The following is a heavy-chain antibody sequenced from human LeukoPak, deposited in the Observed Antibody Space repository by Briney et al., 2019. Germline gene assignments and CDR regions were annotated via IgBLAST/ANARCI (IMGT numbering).Heavy chain of an antibody. CDR2: LYRGGTA. D-gene: IGHD4-17*01. V-gene: IGHV3-66*01. Sequence: PGGSLRLSCAASGFTVRSNYMSWVRQAPGEGLEWVSVLYRGGTANYADSVQGRFIISRDNSKNTLYLQMNSLRAEDTAVYYCARDHDDGDYFFDYWGQGTLVTVSS. CDR1: GFTVRSNY. J-gene: IGHJ4*02. CDR3: ARDHDDGDYFFDY.